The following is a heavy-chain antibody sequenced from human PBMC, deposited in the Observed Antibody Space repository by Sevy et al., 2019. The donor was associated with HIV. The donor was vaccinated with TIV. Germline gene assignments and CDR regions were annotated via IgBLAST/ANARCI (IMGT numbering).Heavy chain of an antibody. CDR3: ARSFSSWYPDGFDY. J-gene: IGHJ4*02. CDR1: GYTFTSYG. Sequence: ASVKVSCKASGYTFTSYGISWVRQAPGQGLEWMGWISAYNSNTNYAQKLQGRVTMTTDTSTSTAYMELRSLRSDDTAVYYCARSFSSWYPDGFDYWGQGTLVTVSS. D-gene: IGHD6-13*01. CDR2: ISAYNSNT. V-gene: IGHV1-18*01.